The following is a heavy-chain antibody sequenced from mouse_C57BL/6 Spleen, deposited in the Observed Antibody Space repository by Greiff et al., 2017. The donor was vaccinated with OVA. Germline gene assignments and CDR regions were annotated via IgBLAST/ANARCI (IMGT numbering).Heavy chain of an antibody. J-gene: IGHJ2*01. CDR1: GYTFTSYW. CDR3: AREEDYYGSSLDY. CDR2: IHPNSGST. D-gene: IGHD1-1*01. V-gene: IGHV1-64*01. Sequence: VQLQQPGAELVKPGASVKLSCKASGYTFTSYWMHWVKQRPGQGLEWIGMIHPNSGSTNYNEKFKSKATLNVDKSSSTAYMQLSSLTSEDSAVYYCAREEDYYGSSLDYWGQGTTLTVSS.